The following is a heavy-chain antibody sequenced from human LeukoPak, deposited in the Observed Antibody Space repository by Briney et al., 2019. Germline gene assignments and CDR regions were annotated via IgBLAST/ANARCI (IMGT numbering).Heavy chain of an antibody. CDR2: ITPSGGDA. V-gene: IGHV1-46*01. D-gene: IGHD4-11*01. CDR3: ARDLTVTTRVPYW. J-gene: IGHJ4*02. Sequence: ASVKVSCKASGYIFTNYYIHWVRQAPGQGLEWMGMITPSGGDATYAQKFQGRVAMTRDMSTTTVYMQLSSLRSEDTAVYYCARDLTVTTRVPYWWGQGTLVTVS. CDR1: GYIFTNYY.